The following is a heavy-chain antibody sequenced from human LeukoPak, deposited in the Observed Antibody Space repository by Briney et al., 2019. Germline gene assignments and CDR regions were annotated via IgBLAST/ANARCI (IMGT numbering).Heavy chain of an antibody. D-gene: IGHD3-22*01. Sequence: SVKVSCKASGGTFSSYAISWVRQAPGQGLEWMGGIIPIFGTANYAQKFQGRVTITADESTSTAYMELSSLRSEDTAVYYCARDYDSSGYYPDAFDIWGQGTMVTVSS. CDR1: GGTFSSYA. V-gene: IGHV1-69*01. J-gene: IGHJ3*02. CDR2: IIPIFGTA. CDR3: ARDYDSSGYYPDAFDI.